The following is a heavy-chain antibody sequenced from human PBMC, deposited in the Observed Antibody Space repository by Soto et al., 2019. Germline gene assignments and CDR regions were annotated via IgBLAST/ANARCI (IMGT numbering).Heavy chain of an antibody. J-gene: IGHJ5*02. CDR3: ARAGIAARRENWFDP. CDR1: GYTFTSYY. D-gene: IGHD6-6*01. V-gene: IGHV1-46*01. Sequence: ASVKVSCKASGYTFTSYYMHWVRQAPGQGLEWMGIINPSGGSTSYAQKFQGRVTMTRDTSTSTVYMELSSLRSEDTAVYYCARAGIAARRENWFDPWGQGTLVTVS. CDR2: INPSGGST.